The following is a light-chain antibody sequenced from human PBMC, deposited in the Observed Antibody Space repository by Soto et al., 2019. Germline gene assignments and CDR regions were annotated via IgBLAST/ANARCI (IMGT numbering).Light chain of an antibody. J-gene: IGLJ1*01. Sequence: QSVLTQPPSASGTPGQKVTISCSGSSSNIGPNAVNWYQQLPGTAPKLLLYNNNQRPSGVSDRFSGSKSGTSASRAISGLQSDDEADYHCAAWDDSLNGLVFGTGTKVTVL. CDR3: AAWDDSLNGLV. V-gene: IGLV1-44*01. CDR1: SSNIGPNA. CDR2: NNN.